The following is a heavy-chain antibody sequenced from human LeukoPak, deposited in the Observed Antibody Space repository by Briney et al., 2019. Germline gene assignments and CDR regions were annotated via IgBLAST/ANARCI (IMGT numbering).Heavy chain of an antibody. D-gene: IGHD3-22*01. J-gene: IGHJ4*02. CDR3: ARTTYYSDSSALDY. CDR2: IYYTGST. CDR1: GGXISSYY. Sequence: SETLSLTCTVSGGXISSYYCSWIRKPPGKGLEWIGYIYYTGSTNYNPALKSRVTISVDTSKNQFSLKLTSVTAADTAVYYCARTTYYSDSSALDYWGQGTLVTVSS. V-gene: IGHV4-59*01.